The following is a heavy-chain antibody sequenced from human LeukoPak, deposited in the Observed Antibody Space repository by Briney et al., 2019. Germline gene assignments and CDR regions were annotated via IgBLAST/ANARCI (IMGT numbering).Heavy chain of an antibody. CDR3: AKDSPYYYYGMDV. V-gene: IGHV3-23*01. J-gene: IGHJ6*02. CDR2: ISGSGGST. CDR1: GFTFTGYA. Sequence: GGSLRLSCAASGFTFTGYAMSWVRQAPGKGLEWVSAISGSGGSTYYADSVKGRFTISRDNSKNTLYLQMNSLRAEDTAVYYCAKDSPYYYYGMDVWGQGTTVTVSS.